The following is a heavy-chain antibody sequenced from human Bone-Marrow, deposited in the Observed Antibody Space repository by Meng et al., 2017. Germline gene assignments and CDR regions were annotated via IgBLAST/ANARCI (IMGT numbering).Heavy chain of an antibody. CDR2: IYYSGST. Sequence: SETLSLTCTVSGGSISSYYWSWIRQPPGKGLEWIGYIYYSGSTNYNPSLKSRVTISVDTSKNQFSLKLSSVTAADTAVYYCARGMAGANLQWIQLWPDPYYYYGMDVWGQGTRSPSP. J-gene: IGHJ6*02. CDR1: GGSISSYY. D-gene: IGHD5-18*01. V-gene: IGHV4-59*01. CDR3: ARGMAGANLQWIQLWPDPYYYYGMDV.